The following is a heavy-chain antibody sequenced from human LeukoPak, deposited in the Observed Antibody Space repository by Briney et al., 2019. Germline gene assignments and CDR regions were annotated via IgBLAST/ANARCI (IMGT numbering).Heavy chain of an antibody. D-gene: IGHD2-2*01. V-gene: IGHV3-15*01. CDR3: TTDKPRGYCSSTSCSFDP. CDR2: IKSKTDGGTT. J-gene: IGHJ5*02. CDR1: GFTFSNAW. Sequence: PGGSLRLSCAASGFTFSNAWMSWVRQAPGKGLEWVGRIKSKTDGGTTDYAAPVKGRFTISRDDSKNTLYLQMNSLKTEDTAVYYCTTDKPRGYCSSTSCSFDPWGQGTLVTVSS.